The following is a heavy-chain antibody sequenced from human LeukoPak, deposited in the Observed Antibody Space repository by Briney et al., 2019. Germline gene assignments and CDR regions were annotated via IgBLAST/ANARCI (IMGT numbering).Heavy chain of an antibody. D-gene: IGHD3-22*01. CDR1: GFTFSSYG. Sequence: GGSLRLSCAASGFTFSSYGMHWVRQAPGKGLEWVAVISYDGSNKYYADSVKGRFTISRDNSKNTLYLQMNSLRAEDTAVYYCARDGYYYDSSGYYYFTTFDYWGQGTLVTVSS. V-gene: IGHV3-30*03. CDR3: ARDGYYYDSSGYYYFTTFDY. J-gene: IGHJ4*02. CDR2: ISYDGSNK.